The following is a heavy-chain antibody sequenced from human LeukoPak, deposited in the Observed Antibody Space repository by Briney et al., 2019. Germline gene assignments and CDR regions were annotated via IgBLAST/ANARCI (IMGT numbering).Heavy chain of an antibody. CDR3: ARDQRYCSSSSCPWEPFDY. CDR1: GFTSSSYG. D-gene: IGHD2-2*01. CDR2: ISYAGSNK. V-gene: IGHV3-30*03. Sequence: GGTPRLSRAASGFTSSSYGMRWVRQAPGKGLKWVAVISYAGSNKYYADSVKGRFTISRDNSKNTLYLQMNSLRAEDTAVYYCARDQRYCSSSSCPWEPFDYWGQGTLVTVSS. J-gene: IGHJ4*02.